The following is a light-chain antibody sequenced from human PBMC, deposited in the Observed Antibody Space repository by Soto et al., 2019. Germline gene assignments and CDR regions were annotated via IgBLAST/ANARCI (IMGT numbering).Light chain of an antibody. CDR3: QQYGDSVFT. Sequence: EIVLTQSPATLSLSPGERATLSCRASQSVNSGYLAWFQQKPGRAPRLLIFGTSGRTTGIPARFSGNGSRTAFTLTSSRLEHEDFAVYYCQQYGDSVFTFGPGTKVAIK. CDR2: GTS. CDR1: QSVNSGY. J-gene: IGKJ3*01. V-gene: IGKV3-20*01.